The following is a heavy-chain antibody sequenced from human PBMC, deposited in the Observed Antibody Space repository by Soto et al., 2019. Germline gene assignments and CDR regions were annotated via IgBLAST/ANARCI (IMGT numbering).Heavy chain of an antibody. CDR3: VKDSTVSGVRQGLDF. CDR2: IIWNSAYI. V-gene: IGHV3-9*01. CDR1: GFTFDDYA. Sequence: PGGSLRLSCAVSGFTFDDYAMHWVRQAPGEGLEWVAGIIWNSAYIVYADSVKGRFTISRDNAKNSLHLQMDSLRAEDTALYYCVKDSTVSGVRQGLDFWGRGTLVTVSS. J-gene: IGHJ4*02. D-gene: IGHD6-19*01.